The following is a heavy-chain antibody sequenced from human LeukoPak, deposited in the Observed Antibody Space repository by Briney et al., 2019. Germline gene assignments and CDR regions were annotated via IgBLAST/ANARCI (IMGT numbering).Heavy chain of an antibody. Sequence: GGSLRLSCAASGFTVSSNYMSWVRQAPGKGLEWVSIIYSGGSTFYADSVKGRFTISRDNAKNTVFLQMSSLRAEDTALYYCARKSASGNYPLDYWGQGTLVTVSS. J-gene: IGHJ4*02. D-gene: IGHD3-10*01. CDR2: IYSGGST. CDR3: ARKSASGNYPLDY. CDR1: GFTVSSNY. V-gene: IGHV3-53*01.